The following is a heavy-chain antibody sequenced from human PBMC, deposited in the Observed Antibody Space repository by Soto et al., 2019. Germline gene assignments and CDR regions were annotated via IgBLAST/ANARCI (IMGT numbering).Heavy chain of an antibody. J-gene: IGHJ4*02. V-gene: IGHV1-24*01. CDR2: FDPEDGET. CDR3: EPVFNWNEYYFDY. Sequence: GASVKVSCKVSGYTLTELSMHWVRQAPGKGLEWMGGFDPEDGETIYAQKFQGRVTMTEDTSTDTTYMELSSLRSEDTAVFYCEPVFNWNEYYFDYWGQGTLVTVSS. CDR1: GYTLTELS. D-gene: IGHD1-20*01.